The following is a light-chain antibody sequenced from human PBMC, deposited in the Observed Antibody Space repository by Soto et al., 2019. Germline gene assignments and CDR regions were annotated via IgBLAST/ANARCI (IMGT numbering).Light chain of an antibody. CDR3: SSFTGSNYV. CDR2: DVS. Sequence: QSVLTQAASVSGSPGQSITISCTGNTSDVGGYNFVSWYQQYPGKAPKLMICDVSNRPSGVSNRFSGSKSGNTASLTISGLQAEDEADYYCSSFTGSNYVFGTGTKVTVL. V-gene: IGLV2-14*03. J-gene: IGLJ1*01. CDR1: TSDVGGYNF.